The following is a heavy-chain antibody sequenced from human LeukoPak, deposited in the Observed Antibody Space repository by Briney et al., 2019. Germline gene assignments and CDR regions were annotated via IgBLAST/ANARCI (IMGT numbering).Heavy chain of an antibody. Sequence: ASETLSLTCTVSGGSISSYYWSWIRQPPGKGLEWIGYIYYSGSTNYNPSLKSRVTISVDTSKNQFSLKLSSVTAADTAVYYCARDRPLNAFDIWGQGTMVTVSS. V-gene: IGHV4-59*01. CDR2: IYYSGST. CDR3: ARDRPLNAFDI. J-gene: IGHJ3*02. CDR1: GGSISSYY.